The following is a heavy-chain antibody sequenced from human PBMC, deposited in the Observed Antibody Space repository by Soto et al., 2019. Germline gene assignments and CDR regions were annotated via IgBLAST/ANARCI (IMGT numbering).Heavy chain of an antibody. D-gene: IGHD3-22*01. CDR3: AKEWSSGYNPTDY. J-gene: IGHJ4*02. CDR2: ISGGSGRT. CDR1: GFSFNTYA. Sequence: GGSLRLSCAASGFSFNTYAMNWVRQAPGRGLEWVSAISGGSGRTYYADSVKGRFTISRDNSESTLYLQMNSLRAEDTAMYYCAKEWSSGYNPTDYWGQGTPVTVSS. V-gene: IGHV3-23*01.